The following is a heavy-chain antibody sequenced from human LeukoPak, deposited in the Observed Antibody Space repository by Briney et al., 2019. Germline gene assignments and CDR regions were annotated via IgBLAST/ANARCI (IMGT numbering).Heavy chain of an antibody. CDR2: IIPIFGTA. Sequence: SVKVSCKASGGTFSSYAISWVRQAPGQGLEWMGGIIPIFGTANYAQKFQGRVTITADESTSTAYMELSSLRSEDTAVYYCARGGYSFNWFDPWGQGALVTVSS. J-gene: IGHJ5*02. CDR3: ARGGYSFNWFDP. V-gene: IGHV1-69*01. CDR1: GGTFSSYA. D-gene: IGHD5-18*01.